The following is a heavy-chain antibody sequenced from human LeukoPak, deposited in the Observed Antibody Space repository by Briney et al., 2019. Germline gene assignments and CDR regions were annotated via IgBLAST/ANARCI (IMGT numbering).Heavy chain of an antibody. D-gene: IGHD1-26*01. Sequence: PGGSLRLSCAASGLTFRSYSMNWVRQPPGKGLEWIGEINHSGSTNYNPSLKSRVTISVDTSKNQFSLKLSSVTAADTAVYYCARGFATKDYWGQGTLVTVSS. CDR3: ARGFATKDY. CDR1: GLTFRSYS. CDR2: INHSGST. J-gene: IGHJ4*02. V-gene: IGHV4-34*01.